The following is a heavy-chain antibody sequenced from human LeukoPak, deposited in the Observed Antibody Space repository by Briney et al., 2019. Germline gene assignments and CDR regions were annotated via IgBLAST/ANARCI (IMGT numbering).Heavy chain of an antibody. CDR1: GYTFTGYY. J-gene: IGHJ4*02. CDR3: ARGPSGSYYLRHHTIDY. V-gene: IGHV1-2*02. D-gene: IGHD1-26*01. CDR2: INPNSGGT. Sequence: ASVKVSCKASGYTFTGYYMHWVRQAPGQGLEWMGWINPNSGGTNYAQKFQGRVTMTRDTSISTAYMELSRLRSDDTAVYYCARGPSGSYYLRHHTIDYWGQGTLVTVSS.